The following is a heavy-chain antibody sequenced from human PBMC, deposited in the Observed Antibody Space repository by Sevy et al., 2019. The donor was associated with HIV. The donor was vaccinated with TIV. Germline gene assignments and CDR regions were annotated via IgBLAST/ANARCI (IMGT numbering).Heavy chain of an antibody. J-gene: IGHJ5*02. Sequence: SETLSLTCTVSGGSISSYYWSWIRQPPGKGLEWIGYIYYSGSTNYNPPLKSRVTISVDTSKNQFSLKLSSVTAADTAVYYGARSGFLEWPGSFRGPRNWFDPWGQGTLVTVSS. CDR1: GGSISSYY. CDR3: ARSGFLEWPGSFRGPRNWFDP. D-gene: IGHD3-3*01. V-gene: IGHV4-59*13. CDR2: IYYSGST.